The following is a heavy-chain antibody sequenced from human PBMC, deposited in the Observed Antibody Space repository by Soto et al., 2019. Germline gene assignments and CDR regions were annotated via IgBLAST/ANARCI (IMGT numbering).Heavy chain of an antibody. CDR1: GFTFSSYA. D-gene: IGHD5-12*01. V-gene: IGHV3-23*01. CDR2: ISGSGCIT. CDR3: ATGRDGYTPFIYFDY. Sequence: GGSLRLSCAASGFTFSSYAMSCVRQAPGKGLEWVSAISGSGCITYYADSVKGRFTISRDNSKNTLYLQMNSLRAEDTAVYYCATGRDGYTPFIYFDYWGQGTLVTVSS. J-gene: IGHJ4*02.